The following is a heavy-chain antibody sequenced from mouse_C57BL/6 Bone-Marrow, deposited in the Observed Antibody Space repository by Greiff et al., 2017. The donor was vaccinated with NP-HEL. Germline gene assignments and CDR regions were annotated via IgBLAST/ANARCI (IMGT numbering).Heavy chain of an antibody. D-gene: IGHD2-12*01. V-gene: IGHV1-61*01. CDR3: ARYDGYFDY. CDR1: GYTFTSYW. J-gene: IGHJ2*01. Sequence: QVQLQQPGAELVRPGSSVKLSCKASGYTFTSYWMDWVKQRPGQGLEWIGNIYPSDSETHYNQKFKDKATLTVDKSSSTAYIQLSSLTSEDSAVYYCARYDGYFDYWGQGTTLTVSS. CDR2: IYPSDSET.